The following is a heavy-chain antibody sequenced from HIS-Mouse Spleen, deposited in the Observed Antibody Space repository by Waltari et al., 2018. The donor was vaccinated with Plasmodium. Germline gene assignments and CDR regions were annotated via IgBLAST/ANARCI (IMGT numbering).Heavy chain of an antibody. Sequence: QVQLQESGPGLVKPSQTLSLTCTVSGGSISSGGYYWSWIRQHPGKGLEWIGYIYYSGSHEYNPSIKSRVTISGDTSKNQFSLKLSSVTAADTAVYYCARVSPPANWGALNAFDIWGQGTMVTVSS. J-gene: IGHJ3*02. D-gene: IGHD7-27*01. V-gene: IGHV4-31*03. CDR1: GGSISSGGYY. CDR3: ARVSPPANWGALNAFDI. CDR2: IYYSGSH.